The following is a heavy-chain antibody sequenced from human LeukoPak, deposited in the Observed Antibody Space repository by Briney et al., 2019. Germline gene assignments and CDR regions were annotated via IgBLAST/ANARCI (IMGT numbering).Heavy chain of an antibody. D-gene: IGHD3-10*01. V-gene: IGHV3-30-3*01. CDR1: GFTFSSYA. CDR3: ARDGLLLGYGSGNWFDP. J-gene: IGHJ5*02. Sequence: PGRSLILSCAASGFTFSSYAMHWVRQAPGKGLEWVAVISYDGSNKYYADSVKGRFTISRDNSKNTLYLQMNSLRGEDTAVYYCARDGLLLGYGSGNWFDPWGQGTLVTVSS. CDR2: ISYDGSNK.